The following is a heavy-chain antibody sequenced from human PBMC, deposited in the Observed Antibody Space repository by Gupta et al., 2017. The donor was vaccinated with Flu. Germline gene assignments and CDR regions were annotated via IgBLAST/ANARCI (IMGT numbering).Heavy chain of an antibody. CDR2: MNPNSGDS. Sequence: QVQLVQSGADVKKPGASVRVSCKASGYAFSSCHINWVRQATGQGPEWMGWMNPNSGDSGYAQKFQGRVTMTRDTSTNTAYLELRSLTSGDTATYYCARRAGIYCSATSCYFDNWGQGTLVTVSS. CDR3: ARRAGIYCSATSCYFDN. CDR1: GYAFSSCH. V-gene: IGHV1-8*01. D-gene: IGHD2-15*01. J-gene: IGHJ4*02.